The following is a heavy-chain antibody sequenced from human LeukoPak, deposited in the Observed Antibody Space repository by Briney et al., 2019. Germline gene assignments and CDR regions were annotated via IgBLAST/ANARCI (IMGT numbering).Heavy chain of an antibody. D-gene: IGHD3-9*01. J-gene: IGHJ4*02. CDR2: IYYSGST. V-gene: IGHV4-39*01. Sequence: SETLSLTGTVSGGSVRSSMYYWGWIRQPPGKWLEWIGIIYYSGSTTYNPSLKSRATIPVDTSKNQFSLKLTSVTAADTAVYYCASRNDILTGYVFDFWGQGTLVTVSS. CDR3: ASRNDILTGYVFDF. CDR1: GGSVRSSMYY.